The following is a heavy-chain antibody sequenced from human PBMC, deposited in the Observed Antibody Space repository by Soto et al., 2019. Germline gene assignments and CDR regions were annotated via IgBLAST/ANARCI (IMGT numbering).Heavy chain of an antibody. Sequence: GGSLRLSCAASGLTVSSNYMSWVRQAPGKGLEWVSVIYSSGTAYYPDSVKGRFIISRDNSNNTLYLQINSLGAEDTAVYYCAGCGGAFCYFHFWGQGTQVTVSS. V-gene: IGHV3-66*01. CDR2: IYSSGTA. CDR1: GLTVSSNY. J-gene: IGHJ4*02. D-gene: IGHD2-21*01. CDR3: AGCGGAFCYFHF.